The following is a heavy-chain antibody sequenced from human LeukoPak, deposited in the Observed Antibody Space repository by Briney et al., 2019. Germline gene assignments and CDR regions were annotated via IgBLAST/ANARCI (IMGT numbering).Heavy chain of an antibody. J-gene: IGHJ4*02. CDR1: GYTFTGYY. Sequence: ASVNVSCKASGYTFTGYYMHWVRQAPGQGLEWMGWINPNSGGTNYAQKFQGRVTMTRDTSISTAYMELSRLRSDDTAVYYCASTSAGTLLYFDYWGQGTLVTVSS. CDR3: ASTSAGTLLYFDY. V-gene: IGHV1-2*02. CDR2: INPNSGGT. D-gene: IGHD6-13*01.